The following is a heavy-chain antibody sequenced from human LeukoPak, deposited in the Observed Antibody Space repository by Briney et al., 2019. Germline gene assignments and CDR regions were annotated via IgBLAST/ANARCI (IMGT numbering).Heavy chain of an antibody. CDR2: IYHSGST. CDR1: GGSISSSNW. CDR3: AVGGVYLRGGAEAFDI. V-gene: IGHV4-4*02. J-gene: IGHJ3*02. Sequence: SETLSLTCAVSGGSISSSNWWSWVRQPPRKGLEWIGEIYHSGSTNHNPSLKSRVTISVDKSKNQFSLQLSSVIAADTAVYYCAVGGVYLRGGAEAFDIWGQGTMVTVSS. D-gene: IGHD3-10*01.